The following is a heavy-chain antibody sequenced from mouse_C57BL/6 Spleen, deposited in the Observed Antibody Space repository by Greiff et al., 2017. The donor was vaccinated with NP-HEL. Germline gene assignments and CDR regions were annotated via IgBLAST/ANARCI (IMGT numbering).Heavy chain of an antibody. CDR1: GYTFTSYW. Sequence: QVQLQQPGAELVRPGSSVKLSCKASGYTFTSYWMDWVKQRPGQGLEWIGNIYPSDSETHYNQKFKDKATLTVDKSSSTAYMQLSSLTSEDSAVYYCARSGGCPGFGVWGTGTTVTVSS. J-gene: IGHJ1*03. V-gene: IGHV1-61*01. D-gene: IGHD3-1*01. CDR2: IYPSDSET. CDR3: ARSGGCPGFGV.